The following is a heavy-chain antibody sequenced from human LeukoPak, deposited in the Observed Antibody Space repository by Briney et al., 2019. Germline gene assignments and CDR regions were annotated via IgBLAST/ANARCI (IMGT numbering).Heavy chain of an antibody. CDR3: ARAVGSSESNWFDP. D-gene: IGHD1-26*01. CDR2: IYSSGST. J-gene: IGHJ5*02. Sequence: PSETLSLTCTVSGGSISSYYWSWIRQPAGKGLEWIGRIYSSGSTNYNPSLKSRVTISIDTSKNQFSLKLSSVTAADTAVYYCARAVGSSESNWFDPWGQGTLATVSS. CDR1: GGSISSYY. V-gene: IGHV4-4*07.